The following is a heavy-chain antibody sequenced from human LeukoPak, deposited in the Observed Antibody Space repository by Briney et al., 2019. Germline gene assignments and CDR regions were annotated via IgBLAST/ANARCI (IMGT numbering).Heavy chain of an antibody. D-gene: IGHD3-10*01. CDR3: ARRLYGSGSYYIDY. CDR1: GGSISSSSYY. Sequence: PSETLSLTCTVSGGSISSSSYYWGWIRQPPGKGLEWIGSIYYSGSTYYNPSLKSRVTISVDTSKSQFSLKLSSVTAADTAVYYCARRLYGSGSYYIDYWGQGTLVTVSS. CDR2: IYYSGST. J-gene: IGHJ4*02. V-gene: IGHV4-39*01.